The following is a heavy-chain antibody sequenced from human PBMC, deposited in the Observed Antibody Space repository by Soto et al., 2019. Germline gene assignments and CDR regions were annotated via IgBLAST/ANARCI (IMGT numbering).Heavy chain of an antibody. D-gene: IGHD6-6*01. V-gene: IGHV3-9*01. CDR1: GFTFDDYA. CDR2: ISWNSGSI. J-gene: IGHJ5*02. CDR3: AKDARIAARPSWFDP. Sequence: GGSLRLSCAASGFTFDDYAMHWVRQAPGKGLEWVSGISWNSGSIGYADSVKGRFTISRDNAKNSLYLQMNSLRAEDTALYYCAKDARIAARPSWFDPWGQGTPVTVSS.